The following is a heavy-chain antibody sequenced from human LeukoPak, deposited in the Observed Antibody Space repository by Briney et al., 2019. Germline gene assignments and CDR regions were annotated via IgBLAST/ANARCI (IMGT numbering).Heavy chain of an antibody. V-gene: IGHV4-38-2*02. CDR2: IYHSGST. D-gene: IGHD6-13*01. CDR3: ARVRAYHSSSLFNYYMDV. Sequence: SETLSLTCTVSGYSISSGYYWGWIRQPPGKGLEWIGSIYHSGSTYSNPSLKSRVTVSVDTSKNQFSLKLSSVTAADTAVYYCARVRAYHSSSLFNYYMDVWGKGTTVTVSS. J-gene: IGHJ6*03. CDR1: GYSISSGYY.